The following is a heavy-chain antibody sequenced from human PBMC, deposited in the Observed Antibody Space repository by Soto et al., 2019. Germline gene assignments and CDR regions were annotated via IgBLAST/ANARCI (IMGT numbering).Heavy chain of an antibody. Sequence: GASVKVSCKASAHTFSSSTITWVRQAPGQGLEYMGWITGYNGDTNYAQKFQGRVTMTTDTSANTAYMELRSLRSDDTAVYYCARGGNWNFAMAVWGPGTTVTVSS. CDR1: AHTFSSST. CDR3: ARGGNWNFAMAV. CDR2: ITGYNGDT. D-gene: IGHD1-20*01. J-gene: IGHJ6*02. V-gene: IGHV1-18*01.